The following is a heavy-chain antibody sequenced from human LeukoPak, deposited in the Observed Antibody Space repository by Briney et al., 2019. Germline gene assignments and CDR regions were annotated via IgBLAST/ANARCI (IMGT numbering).Heavy chain of an antibody. Sequence: SVKVSCKASGGTFSSYAISWVRQAPGQGLEWMGRIIPILAIANYAQKFQGRVTITADKSTTTAYMELSSLRSEDTAVYYCAASLNVVGAIDYWGQGTLVTVSS. CDR2: IIPILAIA. J-gene: IGHJ4*02. CDR1: GGTFSSYA. CDR3: AASLNVVGAIDY. V-gene: IGHV1-69*04. D-gene: IGHD1-26*01.